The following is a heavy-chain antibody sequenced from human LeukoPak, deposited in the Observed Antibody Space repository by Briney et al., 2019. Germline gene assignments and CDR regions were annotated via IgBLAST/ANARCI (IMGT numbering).Heavy chain of an antibody. CDR1: GGSISSGGYS. CDR2: IYHSGST. Sequence: SQTLSLTCAVSGGSISSGGYSWSWIRQPPGKGLEWIGYIYHSGSTYYNPSLKSRVTISVGRSKNQFSLKLSSATAADTAVYYCARVLAAAAPVIWFDSWGQGTLVTVSS. J-gene: IGHJ5*01. V-gene: IGHV4-30-2*01. CDR3: ARVLAAAAPVIWFDS. D-gene: IGHD6-13*01.